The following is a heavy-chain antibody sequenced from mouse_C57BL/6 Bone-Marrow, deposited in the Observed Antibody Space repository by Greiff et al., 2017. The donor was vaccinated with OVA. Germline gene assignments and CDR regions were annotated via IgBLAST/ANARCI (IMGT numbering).Heavy chain of an antibody. Sequence: QVQLKQSGAELVKPGASVKISCKASGYAFSSYWMNWVKQRPGKGLEWIGQIYPGDGDTNYNGKFKGKATLTADKSSSTAYMQLSSLTSEDSAVYFCARLFYYGNYVDYWGQGTTLTVSS. V-gene: IGHV1-80*01. J-gene: IGHJ2*01. CDR2: IYPGDGDT. D-gene: IGHD2-1*01. CDR3: ARLFYYGNYVDY. CDR1: GYAFSSYW.